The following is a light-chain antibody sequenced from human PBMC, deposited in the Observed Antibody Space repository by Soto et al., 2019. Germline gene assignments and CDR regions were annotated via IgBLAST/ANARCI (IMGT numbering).Light chain of an antibody. Sequence: QSVLTQPPSVSGAPGQRVTISCTGSSSNIGAGYDVHWYQQLPGTAPKLLIYDNNKRPSGIPDRFSASKSGASATLGITGLQTGDEADYYCGTWDTSLSAGVFGGGTKLTVL. CDR1: SSNIGAGYD. CDR2: DNN. J-gene: IGLJ3*02. V-gene: IGLV1-51*01. CDR3: GTWDTSLSAGV.